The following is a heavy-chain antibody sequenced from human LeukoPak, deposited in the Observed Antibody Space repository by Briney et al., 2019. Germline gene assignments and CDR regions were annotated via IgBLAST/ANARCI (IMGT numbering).Heavy chain of an antibody. V-gene: IGHV4-4*02. Sequence: SETLSLTCVVSGGSISSSNWWSWVRQPPGKGLEWIWEIYHSGSTNYNPSLKSRVTISADKSKNQFSLKLGSVTAADTAIYYCARMAPYYYDSSGYYYFDSWGQGTLVTVSS. CDR3: ARMAPYYYDSSGYYYFDS. CDR2: IYHSGST. D-gene: IGHD3-22*01. J-gene: IGHJ4*02. CDR1: GGSISSSNW.